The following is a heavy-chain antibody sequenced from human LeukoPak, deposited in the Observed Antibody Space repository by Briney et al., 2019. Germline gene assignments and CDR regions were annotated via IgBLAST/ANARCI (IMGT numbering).Heavy chain of an antibody. CDR2: ISSSRSYI. D-gene: IGHD3-10*01. CDR1: GXTFSRYS. Sequence: GGSLRLSCAASGXTFSRYSMNWVRQAPGKGLEWVSSISSSRSYIYYADSVKGRFTISRDNAKNTLYLQMNSLRAEDTAVYYCARGAAYGSGSYFGYWGQGTLVTVSS. CDR3: ARGAAYGSGSYFGY. J-gene: IGHJ4*02. V-gene: IGHV3-21*01.